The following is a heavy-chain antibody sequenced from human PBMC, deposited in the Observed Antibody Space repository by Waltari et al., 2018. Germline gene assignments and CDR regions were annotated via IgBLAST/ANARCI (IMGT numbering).Heavy chain of an antibody. CDR2: INPNSGGT. Sequence: QVQLVQSGAEVKKPGASVKVSCKASGYPFTGYYMTRVRPAPGQGLEWMAWINPNSGGTNYAQKFQGRVTMTRDTSISTAYMELSRLRSDDTAVYYCARELVKPANDAFDIWGQGTMVTVSS. J-gene: IGHJ3*02. V-gene: IGHV1-2*02. D-gene: IGHD3-22*01. CDR3: ARELVKPANDAFDI. CDR1: GYPFTGYY.